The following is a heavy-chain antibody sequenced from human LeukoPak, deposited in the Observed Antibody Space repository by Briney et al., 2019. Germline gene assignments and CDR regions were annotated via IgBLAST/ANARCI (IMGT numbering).Heavy chain of an antibody. V-gene: IGHV4-39*07. D-gene: IGHD5-24*01. Sequence: SKTLSLTCTVSGDSITNNNCYWGWVRQPPGKGLEWIASIYYSGSSYYNPSLKSRVTMSVDTSKNQFSLKLSSVTAADTAVYYCARGRRDGYTLYYMDVWAKGTTVTISS. CDR2: IYYSGSS. CDR3: ARGRRDGYTLYYMDV. J-gene: IGHJ6*03. CDR1: GDSITNNNCY.